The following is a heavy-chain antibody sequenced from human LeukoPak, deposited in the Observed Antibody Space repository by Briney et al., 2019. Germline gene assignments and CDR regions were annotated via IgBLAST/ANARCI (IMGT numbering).Heavy chain of an antibody. Sequence: GGSLRLSCAASGFTFSSYGMHWVRQAPGKGLEWVAVISYDGSNKYYADSVKGRFTISRDNSKNTLYLQMNSLRAEDTAVYYCAKNSNHYDSSGYPDYWGQGTLVTVSS. D-gene: IGHD3-22*01. CDR3: AKNSNHYDSSGYPDY. V-gene: IGHV3-30*18. J-gene: IGHJ4*02. CDR1: GFTFSSYG. CDR2: ISYDGSNK.